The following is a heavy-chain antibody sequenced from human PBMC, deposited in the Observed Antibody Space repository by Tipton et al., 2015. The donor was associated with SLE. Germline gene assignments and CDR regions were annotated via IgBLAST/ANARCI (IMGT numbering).Heavy chain of an antibody. J-gene: IGHJ4*02. CDR3: AKVLRGSSIDMSWDS. Sequence: SLRLSCAASGFIFSHFALSWVRQAPGKGLEWVSAIRGGGSDTYYTNSVKGRFTISRDDSQNTLYLQMSSLRAEDTALYYCAKVLRGSSIDMSWDSWGQGTLVTVSS. CDR2: IRGGGSDT. V-gene: IGHV3-23*01. D-gene: IGHD3-10*01. CDR1: GFIFSHFA.